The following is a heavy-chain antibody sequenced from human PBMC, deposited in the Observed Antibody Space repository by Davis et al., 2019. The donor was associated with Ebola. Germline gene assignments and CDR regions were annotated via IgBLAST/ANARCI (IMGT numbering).Heavy chain of an antibody. Sequence: SETLSLTCTVSGDSISNYYWSWIRQPPGKGLEWIGYVYYSGTTSYNPSLKSRITMSVDTSKDQFSLRLSSVTEADTAVYYCARHSGSYLTYYFDYWGQGTLVTVSS. D-gene: IGHD1-26*01. J-gene: IGHJ4*02. CDR2: VYYSGTT. CDR3: ARHSGSYLTYYFDY. V-gene: IGHV4-59*01. CDR1: GDSISNYY.